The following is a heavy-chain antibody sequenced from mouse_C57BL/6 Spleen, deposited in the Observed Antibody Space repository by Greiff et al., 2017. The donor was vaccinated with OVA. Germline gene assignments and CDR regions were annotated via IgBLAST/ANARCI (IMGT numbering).Heavy chain of an antibody. D-gene: IGHD1-1*01. CDR1: GYTFTSYW. CDR3: ARSHYGSSYWYFDV. Sequence: VQLQQSGAELVMPGASVKLSCKASGYTFTSYWMHWVKQRPGQGLEWIGEIDPSDSYTNYNQKFEGKSTLTVDKSSSTAYMQLSSLTSEDSAVYYCARSHYGSSYWYFDVWGTGTTVTVSS. CDR2: IDPSDSYT. J-gene: IGHJ1*03. V-gene: IGHV1-69*01.